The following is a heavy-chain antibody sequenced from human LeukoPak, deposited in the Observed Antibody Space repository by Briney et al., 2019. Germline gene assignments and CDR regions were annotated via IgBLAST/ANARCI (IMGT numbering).Heavy chain of an antibody. CDR1: GFTFSSYS. CDR2: ISSSSSYI. V-gene: IGHV3-21*04. J-gene: IGHJ4*02. Sequence: GGSLRLSCAASGFTFSSYSMNWVRQAPGKGLEWVSSISSSSSYIYYADSVKGRFTISRDNAKNSLYLQMNSLRAEDTAVYYCAKGTRRGSGYFGNWGQGTLVTVSS. D-gene: IGHD3-22*01. CDR3: AKGTRRGSGYFGN.